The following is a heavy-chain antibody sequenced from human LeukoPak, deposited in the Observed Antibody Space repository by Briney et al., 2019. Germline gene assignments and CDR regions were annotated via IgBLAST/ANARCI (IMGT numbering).Heavy chain of an antibody. D-gene: IGHD5-18*01. CDR3: ARQRTAMWWGGDYFDY. V-gene: IGHV1-69*13. Sequence: SVKVSCKASGGTFSSYAISWVRQAPGQGLEWMGGIIPIFGTANYAQKFQGRVTITADESTSTAYMELSSLRSEDTAVYYCARQRTAMWWGGDYFDYWGQGTLVTVSS. J-gene: IGHJ4*02. CDR2: IIPIFGTA. CDR1: GGTFSSYA.